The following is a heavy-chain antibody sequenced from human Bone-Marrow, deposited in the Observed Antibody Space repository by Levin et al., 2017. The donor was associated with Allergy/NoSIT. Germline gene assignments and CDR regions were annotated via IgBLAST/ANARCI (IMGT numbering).Heavy chain of an antibody. CDR1: GYKFSSYW. J-gene: IGHJ4*02. CDR3: ARHANGADYLDY. Sequence: GESLKISCQASGYKFSSYWIVWVRQVPGKGLEWMGIIYPGDSEARYSPSFQGQVTASVDKSGDSAFLQWTSLKTSDTATYYCARHANGADYLDYWGQGTLVTVSS. V-gene: IGHV5-51*01. CDR2: IYPGDSEA. D-gene: IGHD2-8*01.